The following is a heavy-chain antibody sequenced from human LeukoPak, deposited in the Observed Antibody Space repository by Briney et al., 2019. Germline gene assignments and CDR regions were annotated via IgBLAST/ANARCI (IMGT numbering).Heavy chain of an antibody. D-gene: IGHD3-3*01. CDR1: GFTFSVYG. J-gene: IGHJ4*02. CDR2: ISYDGSNK. CDR3: AKDRTRQAY. Sequence: GGSLRLSCAASGFTFSVYGMHWVRQAPGKGLEWVAVISYDGSNKYYADSVKGRFTISRDNSKNTLYLQMNSLRAEDTAVYYCAKDRTRQAYWGQGTLVTVSS. V-gene: IGHV3-30*18.